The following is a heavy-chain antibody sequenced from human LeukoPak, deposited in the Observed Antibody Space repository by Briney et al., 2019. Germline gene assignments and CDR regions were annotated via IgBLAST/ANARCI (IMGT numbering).Heavy chain of an antibody. V-gene: IGHV3-23*01. CDR1: GFTFSNYA. CDR3: VKDWSDEARCGGDCLDY. Sequence: GRSLRLSCAASGFTFSNYAMTWVRQAPGKGLEWVSTISPSGGRVYYAGSVKGHFTISRDNSKNTLYLQMNSLRGEDTAIYYCVKDWSDEARCGGDCLDYWGQGTQVTVSS. J-gene: IGHJ4*02. CDR2: ISPSGGRV. D-gene: IGHD2-21*02.